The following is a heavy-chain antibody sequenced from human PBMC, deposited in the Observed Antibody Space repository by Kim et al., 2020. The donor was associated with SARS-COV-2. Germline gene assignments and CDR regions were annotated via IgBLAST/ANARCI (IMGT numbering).Heavy chain of an antibody. CDR3: ARESVVGATGAFDI. Sequence: GGSLRLSCAASGFTFSSYGMHRVRQAPGKGLEWVAVISYDGSNKYYADSVKGRFTISRDNSKNTLYLQMNSLRAEDTAVYYCARESVVGATGAFDIWGQGTMVTVSS. D-gene: IGHD1-26*01. CDR1: GFTFSSYG. V-gene: IGHV3-33*05. CDR2: ISYDGSNK. J-gene: IGHJ3*02.